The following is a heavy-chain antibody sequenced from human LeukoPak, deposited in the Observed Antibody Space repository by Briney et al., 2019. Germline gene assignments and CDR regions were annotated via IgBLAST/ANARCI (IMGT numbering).Heavy chain of an antibody. CDR3: ARGRSSSWYYEYYFDY. D-gene: IGHD6-13*01. J-gene: IGHJ4*02. Sequence: SQTLSLTCAVSGGSISSGGYSWSWIRQPPGKGLEWIGEINHSGSTNYNPSLKSRVTISVDTSKNQFSLKLSSVTAADTAVYYCARGRSSSWYYEYYFDYWGQGTLVTVSS. CDR2: INHSGST. V-gene: IGHV4-30-2*01. CDR1: GGSISSGGYS.